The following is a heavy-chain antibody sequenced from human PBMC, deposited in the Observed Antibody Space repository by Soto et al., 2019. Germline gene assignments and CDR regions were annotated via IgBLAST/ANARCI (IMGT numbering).Heavy chain of an antibody. CDR2: ISGSGDTT. J-gene: IGHJ4*02. CDR3: ARGYNSGSIDF. CDR1: GFTFSAYA. Sequence: GGSLRLSCTASGFTFSAYAMSWVRQAPGKGLEWVSAISGSGDTTYYADSVKGRFTIARDNARNTLYLQMNTLRADDTAVYYCARGYNSGSIDFWGQGTLVTSPQ. D-gene: IGHD5-18*01. V-gene: IGHV3-23*01.